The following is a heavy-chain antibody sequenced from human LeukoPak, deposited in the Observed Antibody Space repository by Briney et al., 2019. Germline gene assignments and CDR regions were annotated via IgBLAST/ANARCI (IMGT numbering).Heavy chain of an antibody. Sequence: PGGSLRLSCAASGFTFSSYSMNWVRQAPGKGLVWVSRINSDGSSTRYADSVKGRFTISRDNAKNTLYLQMNSLRAEDTAVYYCVRGVGGDSRFDPWGQGTLVTVSS. V-gene: IGHV3-74*01. CDR3: VRGVGGDSRFDP. CDR1: GFTFSSYS. CDR2: INSDGSST. D-gene: IGHD1-26*01. J-gene: IGHJ5*02.